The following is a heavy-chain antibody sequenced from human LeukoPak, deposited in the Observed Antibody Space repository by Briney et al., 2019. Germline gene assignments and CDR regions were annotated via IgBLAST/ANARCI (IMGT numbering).Heavy chain of an antibody. CDR3: ARSPSYSDSY. CDR2: INTDGSTT. D-gene: IGHD4-11*01. J-gene: IGHJ4*02. CDR1: GFTFSSYW. V-gene: IGHV3-74*01. Sequence: GGTLRLSCAASGFTFSSYWMHWVRQAPGKGLVWVSRINTDGSTTTYADSVKGRFTISSDNAKNTLYLQMSRLRAEDTAMYYCARSPSYSDSYWGQGTLVTVSS.